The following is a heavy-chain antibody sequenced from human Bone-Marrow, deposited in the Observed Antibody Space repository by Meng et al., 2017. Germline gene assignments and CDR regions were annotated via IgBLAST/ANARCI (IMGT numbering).Heavy chain of an antibody. J-gene: IGHJ6*02. CDR3: ARDLSNGLAVASYGMDV. CDR2: MNPNSGNT. CDR1: GYTFTSYD. D-gene: IGHD6-19*01. V-gene: IGHV1-8*01. Sequence: ASVKVSCKASGYTFTSYDINWVRQATGQGLEWMGWMNPNSGNTGYAQKFQGRVTMTRNTSISTAYMELSSLRSEDTAVYYCARDLSNGLAVASYGMDVWGQGTTVTVSS.